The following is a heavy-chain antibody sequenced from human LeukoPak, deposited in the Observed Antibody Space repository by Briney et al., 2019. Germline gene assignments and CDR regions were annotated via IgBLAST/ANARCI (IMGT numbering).Heavy chain of an antibody. CDR1: GYSFTSYW. CDR2: IYPGDSDT. Sequence: PGESLKISCKGSGYSFTSYWIGWVRQMPGKGLEWMGIIYPGDSDTRYSPSFQGQVTISADKSISTAYLQWSSLKASDTAMYYCARQCTRFGELLPEGDWFDPWGQGTLVTVSS. CDR3: ARQCTRFGELLPEGDWFDP. D-gene: IGHD3-10*01. J-gene: IGHJ5*02. V-gene: IGHV5-51*01.